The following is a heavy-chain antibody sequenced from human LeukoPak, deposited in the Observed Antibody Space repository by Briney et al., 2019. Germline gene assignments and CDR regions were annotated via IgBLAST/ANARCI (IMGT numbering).Heavy chain of an antibody. V-gene: IGHV3-9*01. CDR1: GFPFSSYA. Sequence: GGSLRLSCAASGFPFSSYAMHWVRQAPGKGLEWVSGISWNSGSIGYADSVKGRFTISRDNAKNSLHLQMNSLRAEDTAVYYCAKSDVLYSSGWYGEVDYYGMDVWGQGTTVTVSS. D-gene: IGHD6-19*01. CDR2: ISWNSGSI. J-gene: IGHJ6*02. CDR3: AKSDVLYSSGWYGEVDYYGMDV.